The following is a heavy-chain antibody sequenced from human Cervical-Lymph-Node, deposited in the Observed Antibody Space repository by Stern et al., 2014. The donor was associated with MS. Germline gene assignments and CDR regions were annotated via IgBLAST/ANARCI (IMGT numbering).Heavy chain of an antibody. D-gene: IGHD3-3*01. CDR1: GYLFTGYY. J-gene: IGHJ6*02. Sequence: VQLVDSGAEVKKPGASVKVSCKTSGYLFTGYYIHWVRQAPGQVLEWMAWINPNTWGTKDAQEVQGGVTMSRDTSISTAYVELSSLTSDDTAVYYCARDQRGITIFGVVTDYYYLGMDVWGQGTTVTVSS. V-gene: IGHV1-2*02. CDR3: ARDQRGITIFGVVTDYYYLGMDV. CDR2: INPNTWGT.